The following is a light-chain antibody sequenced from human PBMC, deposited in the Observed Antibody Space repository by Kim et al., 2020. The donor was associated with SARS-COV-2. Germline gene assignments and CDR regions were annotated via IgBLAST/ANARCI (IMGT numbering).Light chain of an antibody. CDR3: QSRDSSGKVV. Sequence: SSELTQDPVVSVALGQTVRITCQGDSLRSYYATWYQQKPRQAPILVIYGRNNRPSGIPDRFSGSASENTASLTISGTQAEDEADFYCQSRDSSGKVVFGGGTQLTVL. J-gene: IGLJ2*01. V-gene: IGLV3-19*01. CDR1: SLRSYY. CDR2: GRN.